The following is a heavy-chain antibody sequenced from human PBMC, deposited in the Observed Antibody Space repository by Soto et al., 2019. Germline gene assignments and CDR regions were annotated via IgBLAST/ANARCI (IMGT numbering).Heavy chain of an antibody. V-gene: IGHV1-2*02. CDR1: GYTFTGYY. Sequence: GASVKVSCKASGYTFTGYYMHWVRQAPGQGLEWMGWINPNSGGTNYAQKFQGRVTMTRDTSISTAYMELSRLRSDDTAVYYCARDWDRLVVVVVAAANWFDPWGQGTLVTVYS. D-gene: IGHD2-15*01. CDR3: ARDWDRLVVVVVAAANWFDP. J-gene: IGHJ5*02. CDR2: INPNSGGT.